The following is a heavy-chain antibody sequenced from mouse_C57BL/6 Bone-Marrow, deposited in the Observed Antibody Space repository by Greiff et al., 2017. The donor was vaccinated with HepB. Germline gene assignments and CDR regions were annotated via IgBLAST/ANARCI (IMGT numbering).Heavy chain of an antibody. D-gene: IGHD4-1*01. J-gene: IGHJ4*01. CDR3: ARKGMGLYYAMDY. Sequence: LVESGASVKIPCKASGYAFSSYWLYWVKQRLGKGLERIGQIYPGDGDTNYNGKFKGKATLTADKSPSTAYKQLSSLNTEDPAVYFCARKGMGLYYAMDYWGQGTSVTVSS. CDR1: GYAFSSYW. V-gene: IGHV1-80*01. CDR2: IYPGDGDT.